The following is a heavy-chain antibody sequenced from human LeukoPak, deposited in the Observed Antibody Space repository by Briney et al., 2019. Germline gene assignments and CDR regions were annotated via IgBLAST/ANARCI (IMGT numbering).Heavy chain of an antibody. CDR3: ARSSGSYDY. V-gene: IGHV3-23*01. CDR2: ISGSGGST. CDR1: GFTFSSYA. D-gene: IGHD1-26*01. J-gene: IGHJ4*02. Sequence: SGGSLRLSCAASGFTFSSYAMSWVRQAPGKGLEWVSAISGSGGSTYYADSVKGRFTISRDNAKNSLYLQMNSLRDEDTAVYYCARSSGSYDYWGQGTLVTVSS.